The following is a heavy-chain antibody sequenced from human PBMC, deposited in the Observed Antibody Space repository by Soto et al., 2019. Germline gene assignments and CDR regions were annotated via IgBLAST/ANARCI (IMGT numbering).Heavy chain of an antibody. Sequence: EVQLVESGGGLVKPGGSLRLSCAASGFTFSSYTMNWVRQAPGKGLEWVSSISSSSSYIYYADSVRGRFNISRDNAKNSLYLQMNSLRAEDTAVYYCARPERGGMDVWGQGTTVTVSS. CDR3: ARPERGGMDV. J-gene: IGHJ6*02. CDR2: ISSSSSYI. V-gene: IGHV3-21*01. CDR1: GFTFSSYT.